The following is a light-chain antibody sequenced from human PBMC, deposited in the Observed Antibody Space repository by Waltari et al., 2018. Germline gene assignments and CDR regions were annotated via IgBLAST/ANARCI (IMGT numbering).Light chain of an antibody. Sequence: QSALTQPASVSGSPGQSITISCTGTRSDIGVYNHVSWYPQHPGKAPKLMIYDVTNRPSGVSDRFSGSKSDYTASLTISGLQAEDEADYYCSSYTTSISYVFGTGTRVTVL. CDR2: DVT. CDR3: SSYTTSISYV. CDR1: RSDIGVYNH. V-gene: IGLV2-14*03. J-gene: IGLJ1*01.